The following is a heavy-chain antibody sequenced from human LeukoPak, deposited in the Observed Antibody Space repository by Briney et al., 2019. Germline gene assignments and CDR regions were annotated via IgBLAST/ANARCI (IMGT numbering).Heavy chain of an antibody. J-gene: IGHJ4*02. CDR2: IYYSGST. Sequence: LETLSLTFTVSGGSISRYYLDLVRPPPGEGPEWVGYIYYSGSTNYNPSLKSRVTISVDTSKNQFSLKLSSVTAADTAVYYCARHGNDILTGIFDYWGQGTLVTVSS. CDR3: ARHGNDILTGIFDY. V-gene: IGHV4-59*08. D-gene: IGHD3-9*01. CDR1: GGSISRYY.